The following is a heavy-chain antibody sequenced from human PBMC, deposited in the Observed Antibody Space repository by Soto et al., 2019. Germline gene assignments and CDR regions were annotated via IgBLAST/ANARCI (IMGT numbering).Heavy chain of an antibody. V-gene: IGHV6-1*01. CDR3: ARGEQYSGRIFDY. D-gene: IGHD1-26*01. J-gene: IGHJ4*01. CDR2: TYYRSKWYY. CDR1: GCSVASTSAG. Sequence: QTLSLTSAITGCSVASTSAGWSLVRQSPSRGLEWLGRTYYRSKWYYEYAVSVRGRITINPDTSKNQYSLQLNSVTPEDTAVYFCARGEQYSGRIFDYWGQGTLVTVSS.